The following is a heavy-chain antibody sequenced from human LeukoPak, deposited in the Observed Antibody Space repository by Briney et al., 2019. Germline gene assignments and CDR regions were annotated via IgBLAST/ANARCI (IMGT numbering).Heavy chain of an antibody. CDR3: AKSDAAAAASDY. CDR2: ISYDGSNK. D-gene: IGHD6-13*01. Sequence: QPGGSLRLSCAASGFTFSNYGMHWVRQAPGKGLEWVAVISYDGSNKYYADSVKGRFTISRDNSKNTLYLQMNSLRAEDTAVYYCAKSDAAAAASDYWGQGTLVTVSS. V-gene: IGHV3-30*18. J-gene: IGHJ4*02. CDR1: GFTFSNYG.